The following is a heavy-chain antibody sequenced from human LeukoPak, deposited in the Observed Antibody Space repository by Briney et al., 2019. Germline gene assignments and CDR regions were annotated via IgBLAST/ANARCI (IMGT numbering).Heavy chain of an antibody. CDR3: ARGIEIDYFDY. CDR1: GGTFSSYA. J-gene: IGHJ4*02. V-gene: IGHV1-69*04. Sequence: GASVKVSCKASGGTFSSYAISWVRQAPGQGLEWMGRIITILGIANYAQKFQGRVTITADKSTSTAYMELSSLRSEDTAVYYCARGIEIDYFDYWGQGTLVTVSS. CDR2: IITILGIA.